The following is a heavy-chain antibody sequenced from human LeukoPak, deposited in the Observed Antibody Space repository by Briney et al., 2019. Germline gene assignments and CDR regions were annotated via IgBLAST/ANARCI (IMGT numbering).Heavy chain of an antibody. D-gene: IGHD7-27*01. CDR3: ATRDASNWGYYFDY. Sequence: ASVKVSCKASGYTFTGYYMHWVRQAPGQGLEWMGWINPNSGGTNYAQKFQGRVTMTRDTSISTAYMEPSRLRSDDTAVYYCATRDASNWGYYFDYWGQGTLVTVSS. CDR2: INPNSGGT. J-gene: IGHJ4*02. CDR1: GYTFTGYY. V-gene: IGHV1-2*02.